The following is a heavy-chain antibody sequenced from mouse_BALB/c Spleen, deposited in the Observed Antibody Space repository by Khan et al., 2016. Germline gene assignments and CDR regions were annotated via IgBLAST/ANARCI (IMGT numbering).Heavy chain of an antibody. CDR1: GYSFTGYN. CDR3: ARTYYVYDYFDY. V-gene: IGHV1-39*01. CDR2: IDPYYGGT. Sequence: VQLKQSGPELEKPGASVKISCKASGYSFTGYNMNWVKQSNGKSLEWIGNIDPYYGGTSYNQKFKGKATLTVDKSSSTAYMQLKSLTSEDAEVYYCARTYYVYDYFDYWGQGTTLTVSS. J-gene: IGHJ2*01. D-gene: IGHD1-2*01.